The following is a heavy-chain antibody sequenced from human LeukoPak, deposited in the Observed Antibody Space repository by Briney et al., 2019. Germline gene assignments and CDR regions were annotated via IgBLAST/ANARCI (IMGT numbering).Heavy chain of an antibody. Sequence: PGGSLRLSCAASGFTFSSFWMTWVRQAPGKGLEWVANIKQDGSEKYYVDSMKGRFTTSRDNAKNSLYLQMNSLRAEDTAVYYCATDPVVGNWGQGTLVTVSS. V-gene: IGHV3-7*01. CDR2: IKQDGSEK. CDR3: ATDPVVGN. CDR1: GFTFSSFW. D-gene: IGHD2-21*01. J-gene: IGHJ4*02.